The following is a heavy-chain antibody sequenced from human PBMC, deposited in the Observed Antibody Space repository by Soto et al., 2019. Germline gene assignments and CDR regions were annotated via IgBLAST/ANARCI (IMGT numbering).Heavy chain of an antibody. CDR3: ARGQGAAIGDYYYHGMDV. V-gene: IGHV3-73*02. CDR1: GFIFSGSA. D-gene: IGHD2-2*02. Sequence: EVQLVESWGGLVQPGGSLKLSCAASGFIFSGSAIHWVRQASGKGLEWVGRIRSRANNFATSSAASVKGRFTFSRDDSKNTAYLQMNTLKPEDTAVYYCARGQGAAIGDYYYHGMDVWGQGTTVTVSS. CDR2: IRSRANNFAT. J-gene: IGHJ6*02.